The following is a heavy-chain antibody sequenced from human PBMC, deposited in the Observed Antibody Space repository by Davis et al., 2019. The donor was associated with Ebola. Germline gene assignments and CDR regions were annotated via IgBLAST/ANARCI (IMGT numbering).Heavy chain of an antibody. D-gene: IGHD5-12*01. Sequence: HSQTLSLTCAIYGDSVSSGGWNWIRQSPSGGLEWLGRTYYNSKWYSESAVSVKSRITINPDTSKNQLSLQLNSVTPEDTAVYYCVRGWLRSKFDYWGQGTLVTVSS. J-gene: IGHJ4*02. CDR2: TYYNSKWYS. CDR3: VRGWLRSKFDY. V-gene: IGHV6-1*01. CDR1: GDSVSSGG.